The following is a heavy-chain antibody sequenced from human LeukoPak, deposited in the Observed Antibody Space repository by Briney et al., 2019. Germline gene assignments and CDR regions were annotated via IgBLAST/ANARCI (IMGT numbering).Heavy chain of an antibody. D-gene: IGHD2-15*01. CDR2: INHSGST. Sequence: SETLSLTCAVYGGSFSGYYWSWIRQPPGKGLEWIGEINHSGSTNYNPSLKSRVTISVDTSKNQFSLKLSSVTAADPAVYYCARGLSGGSAIRVYFDYWGQGTLVTVSS. CDR1: GGSFSGYY. J-gene: IGHJ4*02. CDR3: ARGLSGGSAIRVYFDY. V-gene: IGHV4-34*01.